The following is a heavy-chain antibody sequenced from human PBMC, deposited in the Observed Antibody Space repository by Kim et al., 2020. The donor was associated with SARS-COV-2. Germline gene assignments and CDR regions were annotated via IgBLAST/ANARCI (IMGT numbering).Heavy chain of an antibody. D-gene: IGHD3-16*01. CDR2: IKLDGSAK. V-gene: IGHV3-7*01. CDR3: ARARGTDRGYYYSMDA. CDR1: GFTFSSYW. Sequence: GGSLRLSCAASGFTFSSYWMTWVRQAPGKGLEWVANIKLDGSAKYYVDSVKGRVSISGDTAKTFLYRLMNSLSAEETAVYYCARARGTDRGYYYSMDAWG. J-gene: IGHJ6*03.